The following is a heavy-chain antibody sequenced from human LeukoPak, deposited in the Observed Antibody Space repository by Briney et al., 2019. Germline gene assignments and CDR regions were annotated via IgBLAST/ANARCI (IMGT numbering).Heavy chain of an antibody. D-gene: IGHD5-18*01. CDR1: GFTFSIYA. V-gene: IGHV3-30*04. J-gene: IGHJ4*02. CDR2: ISYDGSNE. Sequence: GGSLRLPCAASGFTFSIYAMHWVRQAPGKGLEWVAVISYDGSNEYYADSVKGRFTISRDNSKNTLYLQMNSLRPEDTAVYFCARFAVYVDAPIVTAYYFDYWGQGTLVTVSS. CDR3: ARFAVYVDAPIVTAYYFDY.